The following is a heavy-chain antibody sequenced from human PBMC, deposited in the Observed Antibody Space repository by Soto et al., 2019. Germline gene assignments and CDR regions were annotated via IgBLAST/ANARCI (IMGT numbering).Heavy chain of an antibody. D-gene: IGHD1-26*01. CDR1: GYSISSSNW. J-gene: IGHJ4*02. CDR2: IYYSGTT. CDR3: ARREIQGPIDY. Sequence: TSETLSLTCAVSGYSISSSNWWGWIRQPPGKGLEWIGYIYYSGTTYYNPSLKSRVTMSVDTSKKQFSLKMTYVTAVDTAVYYCARREIQGPIDYWGQGTLVT. V-gene: IGHV4-28*01.